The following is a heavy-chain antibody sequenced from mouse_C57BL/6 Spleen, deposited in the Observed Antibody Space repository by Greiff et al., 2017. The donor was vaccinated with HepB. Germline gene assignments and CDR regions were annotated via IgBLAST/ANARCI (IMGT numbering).Heavy chain of an antibody. V-gene: IGHV1-63*01. CDR3: ARSDYYGSSRYAMDY. Sequence: VKLQESGAELVRPGTSVKMSCKASGYTFTNYWIGWAKQRPGHGLEWIGDIYPGGGYTNYNEKFKGKATLTADKSSSTAYMQFSSLTSEDSAIYYCARSDYYGSSRYAMDYWGQGTSVTVSS. J-gene: IGHJ4*01. CDR2: IYPGGGYT. CDR1: GYTFTNYW. D-gene: IGHD1-1*01.